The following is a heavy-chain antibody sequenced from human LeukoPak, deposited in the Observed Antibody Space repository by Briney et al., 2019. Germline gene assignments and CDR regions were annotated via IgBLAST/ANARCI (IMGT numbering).Heavy chain of an antibody. CDR3: ARGSGAHSSGWSKRWYYFDY. Sequence: PSETLSLTCTVSGGSISSSSYYWGWIRQPPGKGLEWIGSIYYSGSTYYNPSLKSRVTISVDTSKNQFSLKLSSVTAADTAVYYCARGSGAHSSGWSKRWYYFDYWGQGTLVTVSS. CDR1: GGSISSSSYY. V-gene: IGHV4-39*01. J-gene: IGHJ4*02. CDR2: IYYSGST. D-gene: IGHD6-19*01.